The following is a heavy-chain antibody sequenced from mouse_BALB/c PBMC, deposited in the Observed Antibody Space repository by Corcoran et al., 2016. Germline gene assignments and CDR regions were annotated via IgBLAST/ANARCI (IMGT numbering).Heavy chain of an antibody. CDR2: ISPNNGGT. Sequence: EVQLQQSGPELVKPGASVKMSCKASGYTFTDYYMKWVKQSHGKRLEWIGDISPNNGGTSYNQKFKGKATLTVDKSSSTAYMQLNSLTSEDSAVYYCARDGNWYFDVWGAGTTVTVSS. J-gene: IGHJ1*01. CDR1: GYTFTDYY. D-gene: IGHD2-1*01. CDR3: ARDGNWYFDV. V-gene: IGHV1-26*01.